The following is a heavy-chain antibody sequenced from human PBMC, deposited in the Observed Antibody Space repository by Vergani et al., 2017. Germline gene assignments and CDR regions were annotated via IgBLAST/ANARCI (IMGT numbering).Heavy chain of an antibody. D-gene: IGHD6-19*01. CDR2: INPHSGGT. V-gene: IGHV1-2*02. CDR1: GYTFTGYY. J-gene: IGHJ4*02. CDR3: ARVSAIAVAGTGIPFDY. Sequence: QVQLVQSGAEVKKPGASVKVSCKASGYTFTGYYMHWVRQAPGQGREWMGGINPHSGGTNYAQKFQGRVTMTRDTSIRTAYLDLSRLRSDDAAVYYCARVSAIAVAGTGIPFDYWGQGTLVTVSS.